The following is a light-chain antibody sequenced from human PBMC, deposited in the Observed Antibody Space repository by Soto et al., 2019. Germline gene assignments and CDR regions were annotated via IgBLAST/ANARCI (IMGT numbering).Light chain of an antibody. V-gene: IGKV2D-29*02. CDR3: MQRTQLPPT. Sequence: DVVMTQTPISLSVAPGQPASIACKSLQSILHITGETFLFWYLQKPGQSPQLLIYEVSTRVSGVPDRFSGSGSGTDFTLEISRVETDDVGIYYCMQRTQLPPTFGQGTRREI. J-gene: IGKJ5*01. CDR2: EVS. CDR1: QSILHITGETF.